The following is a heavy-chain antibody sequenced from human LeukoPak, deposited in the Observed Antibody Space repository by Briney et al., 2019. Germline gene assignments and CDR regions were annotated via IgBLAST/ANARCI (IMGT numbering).Heavy chain of an antibody. Sequence: ASVKVSCKASGGTFSSYAISWVRQAPGQGLEWMGRIIPIFGIANYAQKFQGRVTITADKSTSTAYMELSSLRSEDTAVYYCARDLGYGSSLVTYPWGQGTLVTVSS. CDR3: ARDLGYGSSLVTYP. CDR1: GGTFSSYA. J-gene: IGHJ5*02. CDR2: IIPIFGIA. D-gene: IGHD3-22*01. V-gene: IGHV1-69*04.